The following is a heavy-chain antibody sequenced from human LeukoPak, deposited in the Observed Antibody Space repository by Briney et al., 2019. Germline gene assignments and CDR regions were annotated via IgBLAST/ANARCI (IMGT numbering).Heavy chain of an antibody. CDR2: ISYDGSNK. Sequence: PGGSLRLSCEGSGFXFRSYAIHWVRQAPGKGLEWLAVISYDGSNKDYADSVKGRFTISRDNSKNTLYLQMNSLRAEDTAVYYCAKAGRSLAVAAYYWGQGTLVTVSS. J-gene: IGHJ4*02. V-gene: IGHV3-30-3*01. CDR1: GFXFRSYA. CDR3: AKAGRSLAVAAYY. D-gene: IGHD6-19*01.